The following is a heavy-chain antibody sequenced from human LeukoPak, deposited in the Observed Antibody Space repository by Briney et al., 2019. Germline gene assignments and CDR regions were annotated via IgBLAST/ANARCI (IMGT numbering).Heavy chain of an antibody. CDR1: GSTLSSYW. D-gene: IGHD2-8*02. CDR3: AREPTGTGYWSFDL. Sequence: GGSLRLSCAASGSTLSSYWMHWVRQTPVKELVWASRFNYVGTYADSVQGRFTISRDNAKNTLYLQMNSLRAEDTAVYYCAREPTGTGYWSFDLWGRGTLVTVSS. V-gene: IGHV3-74*01. CDR2: FNYVGT. J-gene: IGHJ2*01.